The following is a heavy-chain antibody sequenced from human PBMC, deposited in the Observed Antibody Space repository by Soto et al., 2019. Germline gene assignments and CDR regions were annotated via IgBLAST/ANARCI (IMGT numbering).Heavy chain of an antibody. CDR3: ARLGRPSLYYMDV. CDR1: GGSISSYY. CDR2: IYYSGST. V-gene: IGHV4-59*08. J-gene: IGHJ6*03. D-gene: IGHD2-2*01. Sequence: SETLSLTCTVSGGSISSYYWSWIRQPPGKGLEWIGYIYYSGSTNYNPSLKSRVTISVDTSKNQFSLKLSSVTAADTAVYYGARLGRPSLYYMDVWGKGTTDTVSS.